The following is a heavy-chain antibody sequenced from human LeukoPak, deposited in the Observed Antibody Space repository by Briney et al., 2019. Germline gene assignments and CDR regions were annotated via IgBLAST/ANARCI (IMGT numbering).Heavy chain of an antibody. CDR3: AKGGSGYSYGHPFDY. Sequence: PGGSLRLSCAASGFTFDDYAMHWVRQAPGKGLEWVSGISWNSGSIGYADSVKGRSTISRDNAKNSLYLQMNSLRAEDMALYCCAKGGSGYSYGHPFDYWGQGTLVTVSS. D-gene: IGHD5-18*01. CDR1: GFTFDDYA. J-gene: IGHJ4*02. CDR2: ISWNSGSI. V-gene: IGHV3-9*03.